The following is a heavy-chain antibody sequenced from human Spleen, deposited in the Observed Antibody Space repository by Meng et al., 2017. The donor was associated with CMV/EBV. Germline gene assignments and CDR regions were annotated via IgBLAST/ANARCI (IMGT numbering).Heavy chain of an antibody. Sequence: NWIRQHPGKGLQWIGCICCSERADYNPSLKSRILISEDTSKKKFSLKVSSLAAEDTAVYYCARDFNQAGLWNYDFWSASTAYYFDYWGQGTLVTVSS. V-gene: IGHV4-31*02. CDR3: ARDFNQAGLWNYDFWSASTAYYFDY. D-gene: IGHD3-3*01. CDR2: ICCSERA. J-gene: IGHJ4*02.